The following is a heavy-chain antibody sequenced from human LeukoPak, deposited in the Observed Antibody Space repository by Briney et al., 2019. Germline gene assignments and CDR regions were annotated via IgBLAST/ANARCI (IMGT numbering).Heavy chain of an antibody. J-gene: IGHJ4*02. CDR2: IIPIFGTA. Sequence: ASVKVSCKASGGTFSSYAISWARQAPGQGLEWMGGIIPIFGTANYAQKFQGRVTITADESTSTAYMELSSLRSEDTAVYYCASESVPAASIFDYWGQGTLVTVSS. CDR1: GGTFSSYA. D-gene: IGHD2-2*01. CDR3: ASESVPAASIFDY. V-gene: IGHV1-69*13.